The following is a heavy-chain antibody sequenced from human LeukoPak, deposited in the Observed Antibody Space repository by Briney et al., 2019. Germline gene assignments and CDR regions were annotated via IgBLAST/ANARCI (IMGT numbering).Heavy chain of an antibody. D-gene: IGHD4-17*01. CDR1: GFTFSSYG. Sequence: PGGSLRLSCAASGFTFSSYGMHWVRQAPGKGLEWVAFIRYDGSNKYYADSVKGRFTISRDNSKNTLYLQMNSLRAEDTAVYYCARDPNGDYIGTFDMWGRGTLVSVSS. CDR2: IRYDGSNK. J-gene: IGHJ3*02. CDR3: ARDPNGDYIGTFDM. V-gene: IGHV3-30*02.